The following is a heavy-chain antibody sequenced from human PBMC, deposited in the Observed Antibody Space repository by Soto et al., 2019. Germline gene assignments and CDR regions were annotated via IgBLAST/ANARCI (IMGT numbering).Heavy chain of an antibody. D-gene: IGHD6-19*01. CDR1: GFTFSTYA. Sequence: GGSLRLSCAASGFTFSTYAMTWVRQAPGKGLEWVSGISGSGVSTYYADSVKGRFTISRDNSKNTLYVQMNSLRGEDTAVYYCARDLRGNHSGWGGGYWGQGTLVTVSS. CDR3: ARDLRGNHSGWGGGY. CDR2: ISGSGVST. V-gene: IGHV3-23*01. J-gene: IGHJ4*02.